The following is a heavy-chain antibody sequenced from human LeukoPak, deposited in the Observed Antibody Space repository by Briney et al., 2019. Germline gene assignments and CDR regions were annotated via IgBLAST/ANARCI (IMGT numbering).Heavy chain of an antibody. J-gene: IGHJ4*02. CDR3: ARDRPSYCSGGSCSDRQAPHFDY. CDR2: IWYDGSDK. V-gene: IGHV3-33*01. D-gene: IGHD2-15*01. CDR1: GFIFSTYG. Sequence: GRSLRLSCAASGFIFSTYGMHWVRQAPGKGPEWVAVIWYDGSDKYYADSVKGRFTISRDNSKNTLFLQMNNLRAEDTAVYYCARDRPSYCSGGSCSDRQAPHFDYWGQGTLVTVSS.